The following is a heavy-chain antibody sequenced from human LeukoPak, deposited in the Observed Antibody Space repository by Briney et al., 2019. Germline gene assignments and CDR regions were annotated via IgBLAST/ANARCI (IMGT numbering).Heavy chain of an antibody. V-gene: IGHV3-74*01. J-gene: IGHJ6*03. CDR3: ARDKAFLTYYYYVDV. Sequence: GGSLRLSCAASGFTFSNYWMHWVRQAPGKGLVWVSRINSDGINTSYADSVKGRFTISRDNAKNTLYLQMNSLRAEDTAVYYCARDKAFLTYYYYVDVWGKGTTVTVSS. CDR2: INSDGINT. D-gene: IGHD2/OR15-2a*01. CDR1: GFTFSNYW.